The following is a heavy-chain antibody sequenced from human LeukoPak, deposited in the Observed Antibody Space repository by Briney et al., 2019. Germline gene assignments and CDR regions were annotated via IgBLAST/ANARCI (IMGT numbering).Heavy chain of an antibody. CDR2: IYHSGST. Sequence: SQTLSLTCAVSGGSISSGGYSWSWIRQPPGKGLEWIGYIYHSGSTYYNPSLKSRVTISVDTSKNQFSLKLSSVTAADTAVYYCARRTYSNYVLDYWGQGTLVTVSS. CDR3: ARRTYSNYVLDY. V-gene: IGHV4-30-2*01. J-gene: IGHJ4*02. CDR1: GGSISSGGYS. D-gene: IGHD4-11*01.